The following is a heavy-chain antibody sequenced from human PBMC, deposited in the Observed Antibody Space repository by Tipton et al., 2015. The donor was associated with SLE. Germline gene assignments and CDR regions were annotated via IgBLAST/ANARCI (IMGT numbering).Heavy chain of an antibody. Sequence: SLRLSCAASGFSFSSYGMHWVRQAPGKGLEWVAFVRFDGSDTYYGDSVKGRFSISRDNAKNSLYLQMNTLRADDTAVYYCARDPPNDAFDVWGQGTMVTVSS. V-gene: IGHV3-30*02. CDR1: GFSFSSYG. J-gene: IGHJ3*01. CDR3: ARDPPNDAFDV. CDR2: VRFDGSDT.